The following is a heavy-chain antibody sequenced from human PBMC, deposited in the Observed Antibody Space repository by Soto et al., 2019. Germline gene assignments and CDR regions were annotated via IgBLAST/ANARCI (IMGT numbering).Heavy chain of an antibody. D-gene: IGHD1-1*01. CDR1: GFTFSSYW. Sequence: PGGSLRLSCAASGFTFSSYWMHWVRQAPGKGLVWVARINSDGSSTSYADSVKGRFTISRDNSKNTLYLQMNSLRAEDTAVYYSARDWRELEPPLDYWGQGTLVTVSP. CDR3: ARDWRELEPPLDY. CDR2: INSDGSST. V-gene: IGHV3-74*01. J-gene: IGHJ4*02.